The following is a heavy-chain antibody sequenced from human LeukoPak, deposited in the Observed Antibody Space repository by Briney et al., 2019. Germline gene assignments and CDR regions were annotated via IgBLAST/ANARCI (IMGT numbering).Heavy chain of an antibody. Sequence: GGSLRLSCAISGFTVSSNYMSWVRQAPGKGLEWVSVIYSGGSTCYADSVKGRFTISRDISKNTLYLQMNSLTAEDTAVYYCARDRSYYYYGMDVWGQGTTVTVSS. CDR2: IYSGGST. CDR3: ARDRSYYYYGMDV. J-gene: IGHJ6*02. V-gene: IGHV3-53*01. CDR1: GFTVSSNY.